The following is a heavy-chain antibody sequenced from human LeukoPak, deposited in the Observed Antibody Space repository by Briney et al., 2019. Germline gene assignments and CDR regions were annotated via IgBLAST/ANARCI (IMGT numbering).Heavy chain of an antibody. D-gene: IGHD3-22*01. V-gene: IGHV1-69*04. J-gene: IGHJ4*02. Sequence: GSSVKVSCKASGGTFSSYAISWVRQAPGQGLGWMGRIIPIFGIANYAQKFQGRVTITADKSTSTAYMEPSSLRSEDTAVYYCARSPDYYDSSGYYLYYFDYWGQGTLVTVSS. CDR3: ARSPDYYDSSGYYLYYFDY. CDR1: GGTFSSYA. CDR2: IIPIFGIA.